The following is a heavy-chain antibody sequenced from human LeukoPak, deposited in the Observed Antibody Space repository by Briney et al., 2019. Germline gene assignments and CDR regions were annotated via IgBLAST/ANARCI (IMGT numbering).Heavy chain of an antibody. D-gene: IGHD1-26*01. V-gene: IGHV1-69*04. J-gene: IGHJ4*02. CDR2: IIPILGIA. CDR1: GGTFSSYT. CDR3: AREGPLVGATYYFDY. Sequence: ASVKVSCKASGGTFSSYTISWVRQAPGQGLEWMGRIIPILGIANYAQKFQGRVTITADESTSTAYMELSSLRSEDTAVYYCAREGPLVGATYYFDYWGQGTLVTVSS.